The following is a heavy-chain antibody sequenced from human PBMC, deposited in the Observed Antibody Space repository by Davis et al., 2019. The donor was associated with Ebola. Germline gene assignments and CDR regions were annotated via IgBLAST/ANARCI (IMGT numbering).Heavy chain of an antibody. J-gene: IGHJ6*02. CDR2: INPNSGGT. Sequence: ASVKVSCKASGGTFSSYAISWVRQAPGQGLEWMGWINPNSGGTNYAQKFQGWVTMTRDTSISTAYMELSRLRSDDTAVYYCAREQLVPDYYYYGMDVWGQGTTVTVSS. D-gene: IGHD6-13*01. V-gene: IGHV1-2*04. CDR1: GGTFSSYA. CDR3: AREQLVPDYYYYGMDV.